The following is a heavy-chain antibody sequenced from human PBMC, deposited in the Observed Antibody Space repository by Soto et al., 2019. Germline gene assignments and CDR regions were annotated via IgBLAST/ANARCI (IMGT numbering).Heavy chain of an antibody. D-gene: IGHD3-22*01. V-gene: IGHV3-33*01. CDR3: ARGRSSGLSIVVARGYWYFDH. Sequence: QVQLVESGGGVVQPGRSLRLSCAASGFTFSSYGMHWVRQAPGKGLEWVAVIWYDGSNKYYADSVKGRFTISRDNSKNPLYLQLNGLRAEDTAVYYCARGRSSGLSIVVARGYWYFDHWGRGTLVTVSS. CDR1: GFTFSSYG. CDR2: IWYDGSNK. J-gene: IGHJ2*01.